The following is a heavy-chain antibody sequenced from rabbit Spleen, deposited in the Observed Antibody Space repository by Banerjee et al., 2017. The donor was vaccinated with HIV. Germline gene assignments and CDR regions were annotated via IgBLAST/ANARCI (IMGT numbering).Heavy chain of an antibody. Sequence: QEQLVESGGDLVKPGASLTLTCTASGFSFSSSYYMCWVRQAPGKGLEWIACIYAGSSGSTYSASWAKGRFTTTKTASTTVTLQMTSLTAADTATYFCASRYDDSGYCRSYNYGMDLWGQGTLVTVS. J-gene: IGHJ6*01. D-gene: IGHD2-1*01. V-gene: IGHV1S45*01. CDR3: ASRYDDSGYCRSYNYGMDL. CDR2: IYAGSSGST. CDR1: GFSFSSSYY.